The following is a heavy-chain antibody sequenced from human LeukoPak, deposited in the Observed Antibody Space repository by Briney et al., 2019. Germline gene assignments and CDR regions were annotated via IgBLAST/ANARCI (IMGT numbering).Heavy chain of an antibody. D-gene: IGHD3/OR15-3a*01. CDR3: ARALSWTTESYYYMDV. V-gene: IGHV1-8*01. CDR2: MNPNSGNT. CDR1: GYTFTSYD. J-gene: IGHJ6*03. Sequence: WASVKVSCKASGYTFTSYDMNWVRQATGQRLEWMGWMNPNSGNTGYAQKFQGRVTMTKNTSITTAYMELSSLRSEDTAVYYCARALSWTTESYYYMDVWGKGTTVTVSS.